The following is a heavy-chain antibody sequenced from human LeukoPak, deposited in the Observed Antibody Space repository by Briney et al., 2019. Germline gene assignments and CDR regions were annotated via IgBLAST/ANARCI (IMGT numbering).Heavy chain of an antibody. Sequence: SVKVSCKASGYTFTSYAINWVRQAPGQGLEWMGRTIPILGIANYAQKFQGRVTITADKSTSTAYMELSSLRSEDTAVYYCAREGSAMAVDYWGQGTLVTVSS. CDR3: AREGSAMAVDY. J-gene: IGHJ4*02. D-gene: IGHD5-18*01. CDR2: TIPILGIA. V-gene: IGHV1-69*04. CDR1: GYTFTSYA.